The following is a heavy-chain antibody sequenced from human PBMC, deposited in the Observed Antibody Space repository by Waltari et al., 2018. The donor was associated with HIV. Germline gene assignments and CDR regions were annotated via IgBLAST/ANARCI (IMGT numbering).Heavy chain of an antibody. D-gene: IGHD5-18*01. Sequence: LQLHESGTGMAKPSQPLSPTCPVSGYSTSTDNYWGWFRQPPGKGLEWIGSASRSGSTYYSPSLKSRVTISLDTSKNQFSLKLNSVAAADTAVYYCGSGSRRGHSHGIDYWGQGTLVTVSS. J-gene: IGHJ4*02. V-gene: IGHV4-38-2*01. CDR3: GSGSRRGHSHGIDY. CDR1: GYSTSTDNY. CDR2: ASRSGST.